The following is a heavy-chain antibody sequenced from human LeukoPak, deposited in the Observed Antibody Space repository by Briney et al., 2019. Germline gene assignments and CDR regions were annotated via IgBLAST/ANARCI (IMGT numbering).Heavy chain of an antibody. CDR3: ARGSSTWMFDY. D-gene: IGHD2-2*01. V-gene: IGHV1-46*01. J-gene: IGHJ4*02. CDR1: GYTFSSYY. CDR2: INPSGGRG. Sequence: ASVKVSCKAFGYTFSSYYIHCVRQAPGQGLEWMGIINPSGGRGTYAQRFQGRVTMTSDTSTKTVYMEMISLKSEDTAVYYCARGSSTWMFDYWGQGTLVTVSS.